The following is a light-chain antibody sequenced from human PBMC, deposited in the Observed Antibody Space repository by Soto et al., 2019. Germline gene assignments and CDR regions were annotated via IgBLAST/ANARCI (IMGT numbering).Light chain of an antibody. CDR2: AAS. CDR1: QSISSS. Sequence: DIRMTMSPSALSASVGDRVAIPCRASQSISSSLNWYQWKPGKAPNLLIYAASSLQSGVPSRFSGSGSGTDFTLTSSSLQPEALAIYYYQPRYNTPRTCGLGTRWIS. V-gene: IGKV1-39*01. J-gene: IGKJ1*01. CDR3: QPRYNTPRT.